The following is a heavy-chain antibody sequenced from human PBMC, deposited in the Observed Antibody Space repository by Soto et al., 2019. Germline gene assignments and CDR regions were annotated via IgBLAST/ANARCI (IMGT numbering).Heavy chain of an antibody. CDR3: ARGAYCSSTNCFQRDMEGWAYDI. CDR1: RGSFSSYA. Sequence: QVQLVQSGPEVKKPGSSVKVSCKASRGSFSSYAVTWVRQAPGQGLEWMGGLIPRLGSADYAQKFQGRVAITADDSTATAYMELSSLRSEDTAVYYCARGAYCSSTNCFQRDMEGWAYDIWGQGTMVVVSP. J-gene: IGHJ3*02. CDR2: LIPRLGSA. V-gene: IGHV1-69*01. D-gene: IGHD2-2*01.